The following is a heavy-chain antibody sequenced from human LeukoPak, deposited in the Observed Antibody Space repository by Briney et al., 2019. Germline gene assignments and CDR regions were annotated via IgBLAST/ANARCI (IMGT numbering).Heavy chain of an antibody. CDR2: IYHSGNT. V-gene: IGHV4-59*01. J-gene: IGHJ6*03. CDR1: GGSFSGYY. Sequence: SETLSLTCAVYGGSFSGYYWNWLRQPPGKGLEWIGYIYHSGNTNYNPSLKSRVTMSVDTSKNQFSLKLSSVTAADTAVYYCARGRAGYYYYYYYMDVWGKGTTVTVSS. CDR3: ARGRAGYYYYYYYMDV.